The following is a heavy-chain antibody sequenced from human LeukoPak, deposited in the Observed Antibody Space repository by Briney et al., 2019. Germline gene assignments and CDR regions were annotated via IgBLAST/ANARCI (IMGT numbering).Heavy chain of an antibody. D-gene: IGHD5-24*01. CDR1: GGSFSGYY. J-gene: IGHJ3*02. CDR2: IYHSGST. Sequence: SETLSLTCAVYGGSFSGYYWSWIRQPPGKGLEWIGEIYHSGSTNYNPSLKSRVTISVDTSKNQFSLKLSSVTAADTAVYYCARRSKWLQFACAFDIWGQGTMVTVSS. CDR3: ARRSKWLQFACAFDI. V-gene: IGHV4-34*01.